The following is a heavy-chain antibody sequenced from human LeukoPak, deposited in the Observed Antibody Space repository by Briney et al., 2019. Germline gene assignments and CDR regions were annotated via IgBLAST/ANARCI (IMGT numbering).Heavy chain of an antibody. CDR1: GGSFSGYY. CDR3: ARVRAAAIPYYFDY. J-gene: IGHJ4*02. Sequence: KSSETLSLTCAVYGGSFSGYYWSWIRQPPGKGLEWIGEINHSGSTNYNPSLKSRVTISVDTSKNQFSLKLTSVTAADTAVYYCARVRAAAIPYYFDYWGQGTLVTVSS. CDR2: INHSGST. V-gene: IGHV4-34*01. D-gene: IGHD6-13*01.